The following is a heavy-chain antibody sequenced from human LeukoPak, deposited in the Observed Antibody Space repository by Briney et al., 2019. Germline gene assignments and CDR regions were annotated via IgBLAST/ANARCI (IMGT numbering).Heavy chain of an antibody. CDR3: AKEAYGSRWEFDY. CDR2: IYHSGST. CDR1: GYSISSGYY. V-gene: IGHV4-38-2*02. J-gene: IGHJ4*02. Sequence: SETLSLTCAVSGYSISSGYYWGWIRQPPGKGLEWIGSIYHSGSTYYNPSLKSRVTMSLDTSKNQFSLKLSSVTAADTAVYYCAKEAYGSRWEFDYWGQGTLVTVSS. D-gene: IGHD3-10*01.